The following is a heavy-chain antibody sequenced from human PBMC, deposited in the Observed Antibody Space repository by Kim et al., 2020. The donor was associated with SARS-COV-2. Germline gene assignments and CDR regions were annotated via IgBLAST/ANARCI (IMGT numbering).Heavy chain of an antibody. Sequence: SETLSLTCAVYGGSFSGYYWSWNRQPPGKGLEWIWEINHSGRTNYNPSLKSRVTISVDTSKNQFSLKLTSVTAADTAVYYCARRLSNTSGWGSNYCDLWGQGALVTVSS. J-gene: IGHJ4*02. V-gene: IGHV4-34*01. CDR3: ARRLSNTSGWGSNYCDL. CDR1: GGSFSGYY. CDR2: INHSGRT. D-gene: IGHD3-10*01.